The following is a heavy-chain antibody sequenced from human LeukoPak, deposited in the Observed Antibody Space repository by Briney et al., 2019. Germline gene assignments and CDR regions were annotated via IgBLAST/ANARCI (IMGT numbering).Heavy chain of an antibody. CDR2: ISSSGSTI. V-gene: IGHV3-48*03. J-gene: IGHJ5*02. D-gene: IGHD2-15*01. Sequence: GGSLRLSCAASGFTFSSYEMNWARQAPGKGLEWVSYISSSGSTIYYADSVKGRFTISRDNAKNSLYLQMNSLRAEDTAVYYCARERICSGGSCPFDPWGQGTLVTVSS. CDR3: ARERICSGGSCPFDP. CDR1: GFTFSSYE.